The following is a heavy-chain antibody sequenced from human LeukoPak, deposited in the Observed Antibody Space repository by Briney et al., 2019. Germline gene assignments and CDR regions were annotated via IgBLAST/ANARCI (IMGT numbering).Heavy chain of an antibody. CDR3: ASDSGYDEIDY. Sequence: SETLSLTCTVSGAPLNNYYWSWIRQPPGKGLEWIGEINHSGSTNYNPSLKSRVTISVDTSKNQFSLKLSSVTAADTAVYYCASDSGYDEIDYWGQGTLVTVSS. V-gene: IGHV4-34*01. CDR1: GAPLNNYY. D-gene: IGHD5-12*01. CDR2: INHSGST. J-gene: IGHJ4*02.